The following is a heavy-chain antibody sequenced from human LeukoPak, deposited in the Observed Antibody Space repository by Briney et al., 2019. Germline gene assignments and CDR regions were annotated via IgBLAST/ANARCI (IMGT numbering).Heavy chain of an antibody. V-gene: IGHV4-34*01. CDR3: ARVSRNYYDSSGYYYANWFDP. D-gene: IGHD3-22*01. CDR2: INHSGST. J-gene: IGHJ5*02. CDR1: GGSFSGYY. Sequence: SETLSHTCAVYGGSFSGYYWSWIRQPPGKGLEWIGEINHSGSTNYNPSLKSRVTISVDTSKNQFSLKLSSVTAADTAVYYCARVSRNYYDSSGYYYANWFDPWGQGTLVTVSS.